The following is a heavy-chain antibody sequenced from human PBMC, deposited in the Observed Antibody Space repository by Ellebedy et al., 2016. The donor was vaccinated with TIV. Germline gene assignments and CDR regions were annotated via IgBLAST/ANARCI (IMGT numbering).Heavy chain of an antibody. V-gene: IGHV4-34*01. CDR2: INHSGST. D-gene: IGHD6-13*01. J-gene: IGHJ4*02. CDR3: ARGLVIAAAGNVGVAGLGD. CDR1: GGSFSGYY. Sequence: MPSETLSLTCAVYGGSFSGYYWSWIRQPPGKGLEWIGEINHSGSTNYNPSLKSRVTISVDTSKNQFSLKLSSVTAADTAVYYCARGLVIAAAGNVGVAGLGDWGQGTLVTVSS.